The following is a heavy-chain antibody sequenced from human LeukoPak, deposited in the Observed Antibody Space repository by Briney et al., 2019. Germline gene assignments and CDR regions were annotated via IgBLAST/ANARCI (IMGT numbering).Heavy chain of an antibody. J-gene: IGHJ4*02. CDR3: AKDRLVVVVAEH. CDR1: GFTFNDYG. Sequence: GGSLRLSCAASGFTFNDYGMSWVRQAPGKGLEWVSAISGSGGSTYYADSVKGRFTISRDNSKNTLYLQMNSLRAEDTAVYYCAKDRLVVVVAEHWGQGTLVTVSS. CDR2: ISGSGGST. D-gene: IGHD2-15*01. V-gene: IGHV3-23*01.